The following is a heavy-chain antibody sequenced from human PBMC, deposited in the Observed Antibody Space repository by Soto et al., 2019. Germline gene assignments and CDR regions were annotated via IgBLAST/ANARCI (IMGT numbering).Heavy chain of an antibody. J-gene: IGHJ3*01. Sequence: QVQLQESGPGLVKPSQTMSLTCTVSGGSISSDGHYWNWVRQHPEKGLEWIAYISYSGSTFRNPSLKSRVTISTDTSKNQFSLTLSSVTAADTAVYYCAKFGREAFDVWGQGTAVTVSS. CDR3: AKFGREAFDV. CDR2: ISYSGST. CDR1: GGSISSDGHY. V-gene: IGHV4-31*03. D-gene: IGHD3-3*01.